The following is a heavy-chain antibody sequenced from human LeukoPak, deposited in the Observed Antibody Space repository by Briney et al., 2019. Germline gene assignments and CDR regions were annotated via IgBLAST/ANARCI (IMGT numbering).Heavy chain of an antibody. D-gene: IGHD6-13*01. CDR2: ISWDGGST. V-gene: IGHV3-43D*03. J-gene: IGHJ4*02. CDR1: GFTFDDYA. CDR3: AKDSGTGIALDY. Sequence: GESLRLSCAASGFTFDDYAVHWVRQAPGKGLEWVSLISWDGGSTYYADSVKGRFTISRDNSKNSLYLQMNSLRAEDTALYYCAKDSGTGIALDYWGQGTLVTVSS.